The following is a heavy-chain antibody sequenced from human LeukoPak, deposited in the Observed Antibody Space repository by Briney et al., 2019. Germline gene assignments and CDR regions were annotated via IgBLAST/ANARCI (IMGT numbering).Heavy chain of an antibody. CDR3: ARVQLGYCSSTSCYYFDY. CDR2: ISYDGSNK. D-gene: IGHD2-2*01. J-gene: IGHJ4*02. V-gene: IGHV3-30-3*01. CDR1: GFTFSSYA. Sequence: PGGSLRLSCAASGFTFSSYAMHWVRQAPGKGLEWVAVISYDGSNKYYADSVKGRFTTSRDNSKNTLYLQMNSLRAEDTAVYYCARVQLGYCSSTSCYYFDYWGQGTLVTVSS.